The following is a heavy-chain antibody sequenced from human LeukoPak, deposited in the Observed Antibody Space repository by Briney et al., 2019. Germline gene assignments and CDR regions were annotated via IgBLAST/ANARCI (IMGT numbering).Heavy chain of an antibody. V-gene: IGHV3-21*01. CDR1: GFTFSRYS. J-gene: IGHJ4*02. CDR3: ARDFTGSSGPYFDC. CDR2: ISSGSSYI. Sequence: GGSLRLSCAASGFTFSRYSMNWVRQAPGKGLEWVSSISSGSSYIYYADSVKGRFTISRDNAKKSVYLQMNSLRADGTAVYYCARDFTGSSGPYFDCWGQGTLVTVSA. D-gene: IGHD6-19*01.